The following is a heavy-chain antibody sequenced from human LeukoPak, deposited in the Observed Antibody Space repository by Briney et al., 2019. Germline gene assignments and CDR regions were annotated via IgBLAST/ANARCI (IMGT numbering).Heavy chain of an antibody. CDR2: ISYDGSNK. V-gene: IGHV3-30-3*01. Sequence: PGGSLRLSCAASGFTFSSYAMHWVRQAPGKGLEWVAVISYDGSNKYYADSVKGRFTISRDNSKNTLYLQMNSLRAEDTAVYYCAQMSPSGWSGVGGSRNDYWGQGTLVTVSS. CDR3: AQMSPSGWSGVGGSRNDY. D-gene: IGHD6-19*01. CDR1: GFTFSSYA. J-gene: IGHJ4*02.